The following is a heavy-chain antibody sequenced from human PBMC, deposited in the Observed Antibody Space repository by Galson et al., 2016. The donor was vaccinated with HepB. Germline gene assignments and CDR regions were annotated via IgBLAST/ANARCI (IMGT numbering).Heavy chain of an antibody. CDR1: GDTFNSYT. V-gene: IGHV1-69*13. CDR2: IIAIFGTT. D-gene: IGHD6-13*01. Sequence: SVKVSCKASGDTFNSYTIAWVRQVPGQGLEWMGGIIAIFGTTNFAQKFQGRVTITADESATTAYMELSSLRAEDTAVYFCSRGPYNDSSKIYYFDYWGQGTLVTVSS. CDR3: SRGPYNDSSKIYYFDY. J-gene: IGHJ4*02.